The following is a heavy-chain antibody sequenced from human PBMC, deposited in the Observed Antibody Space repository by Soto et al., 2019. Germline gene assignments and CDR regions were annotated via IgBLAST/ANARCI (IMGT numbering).Heavy chain of an antibody. CDR1: GGTFSSYV. Sequence: QVQAVQSGAEVKKPGSSVKVSCKASGGTFSSYVISWVRQAPGQGLEWMGRIIPIFGTADYAQKFQGRVTITADESTSTAYMELSSQRSEDTAVYYCASESARTRGMDVWGLGTTITVSS. V-gene: IGHV1-69*18. CDR3: ASESARTRGMDV. D-gene: IGHD2-8*01. J-gene: IGHJ6*02. CDR2: IIPIFGTA.